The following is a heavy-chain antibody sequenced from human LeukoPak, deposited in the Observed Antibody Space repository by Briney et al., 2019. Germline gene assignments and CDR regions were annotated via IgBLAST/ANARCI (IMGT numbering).Heavy chain of an antibody. J-gene: IGHJ4*02. CDR2: IYSGGNT. V-gene: IGHV3-53*01. CDR1: GFTVSSNY. CDR3: AREQIIVAAIYFDY. D-gene: IGHD2-2*02. Sequence: GGSLRLSCAASGFTVSSNYMSWVRQAPGKGLEWVSVIYSGGNTYYADSVKGRSTISRDNSKNTLYLQMNSLRAEDTAVYYCAREQIIVAAIYFDYWGQGTLVTVSS.